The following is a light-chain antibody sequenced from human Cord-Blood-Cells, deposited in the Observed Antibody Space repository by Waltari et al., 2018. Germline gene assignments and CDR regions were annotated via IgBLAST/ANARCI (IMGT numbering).Light chain of an antibody. J-gene: IGKJ4*01. V-gene: IGKV2-28*01. Sequence: DIVMTRSPLSLPVTPGEPASISCRSSQSLLHSNGYNYLDWYLQKSGQSPQLLIYLGSNRASGVPDRFSGSGSGTDFTLKISRVEAEDVGVYYCMQALQTPLTFGGGTKVEIK. CDR2: LGS. CDR3: MQALQTPLT. CDR1: QSLLHSNGYNY.